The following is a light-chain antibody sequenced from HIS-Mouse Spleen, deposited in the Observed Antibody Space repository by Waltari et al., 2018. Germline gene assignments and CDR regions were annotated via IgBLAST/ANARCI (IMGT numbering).Light chain of an antibody. J-gene: IGKJ3*01. V-gene: IGKV1-39*01. CDR1: QRISSY. CDR2: AAS. CDR3: QQSYSTLE. Sequence: DIQMTQSPSSLSASVGDRVTITCRASQRISSYLNWYQQKPGKAPKLLIYAASSLQSGVPSRFSGSGSGTDFTLTISSLQPEDFATYYCQQSYSTLEFGPGTKVDIK.